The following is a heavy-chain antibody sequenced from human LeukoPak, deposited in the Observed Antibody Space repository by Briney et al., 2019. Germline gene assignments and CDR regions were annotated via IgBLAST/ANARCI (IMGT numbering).Heavy chain of an antibody. CDR3: AKEYCTITSCPGYYYYYMDV. D-gene: IGHD2-2*01. J-gene: IGHJ6*03. V-gene: IGHV3-23*01. Sequence: GGSLRLSCVASGFTFSSYAMSWVRQAPGKGLEWVSAMSGSGGSTYYADSVKGRFTVSRDNSKNTLYLQMNSLRAEDTAVCWCAKEYCTITSCPGYYYYYMDVWGKGTTVTVSS. CDR1: GFTFSSYA. CDR2: MSGSGGST.